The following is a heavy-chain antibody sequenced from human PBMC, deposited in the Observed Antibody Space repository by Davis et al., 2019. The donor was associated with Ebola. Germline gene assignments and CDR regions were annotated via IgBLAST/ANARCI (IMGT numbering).Heavy chain of an antibody. CDR3: ARDRGMITFGGVID. CDR2: INPNSGGT. V-gene: IGHV1-2*04. CDR1: GYTFTSYD. J-gene: IGHJ4*02. D-gene: IGHD3-16*02. Sequence: ASVKVSCKASGYTFTSYDINWVRQATGQGLEWMGWINPNSGGTNYAQKFQGWVTMTRDTSISTAYMELRSLRSDDTAVYYCARDRGMITFGGVIDWGQGTLVTVSS.